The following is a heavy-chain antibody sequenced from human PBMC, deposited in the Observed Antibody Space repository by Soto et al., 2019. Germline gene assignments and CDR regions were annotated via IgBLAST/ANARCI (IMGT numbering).Heavy chain of an antibody. CDR3: ARGIATGQLDP. D-gene: IGHD2-15*01. V-gene: IGHV1-3*01. Sequence: XSVKVSCEASGYTFTRYTMNWVRQAPVQRLEWMGWINPDNGNTKSSQKFQDRVIITRDTSASTAYMDLSSLRSEDTAVYYCARGIATGQLDPWGQGTLVTVSS. CDR1: GYTFTRYT. CDR2: INPDNGNT. J-gene: IGHJ5*02.